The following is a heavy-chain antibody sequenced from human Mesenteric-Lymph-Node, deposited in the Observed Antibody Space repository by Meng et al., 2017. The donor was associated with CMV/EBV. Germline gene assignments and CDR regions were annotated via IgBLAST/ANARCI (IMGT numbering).Heavy chain of an antibody. CDR3: ARGLYCGNASCRDWFDP. D-gene: IGHD2-2*01. CDR1: GFTFSSYP. Sequence: GGSLRLSCVASGFTFSSYPMSWVRQAPGRGLEWVSTIYTDGSRSFHSDSVKGRFIISRDNFKNTLYLQMNSLRVEDTAVYYCARGLYCGNASCRDWFDPWGQGTLVTVSS. V-gene: IGHV3-23*05. J-gene: IGHJ5*02. CDR2: IYTDGSRS.